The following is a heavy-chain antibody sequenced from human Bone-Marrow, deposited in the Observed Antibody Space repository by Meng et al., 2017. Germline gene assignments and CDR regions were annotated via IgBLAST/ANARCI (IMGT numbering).Heavy chain of an antibody. J-gene: IGHJ6*02. D-gene: IGHD6-13*01. Sequence: GGSLRLSCAASGFTFSSYWMSWVRQAPGKGLEWVANIKQDGSEKYYVDSVKGRFTISRDNAKNSLYLQMNSLRAEDTAVYYCARDRRAAGTKYYYGMDVWGQGTTVTVSS. V-gene: IGHV3-7*01. CDR2: IKQDGSEK. CDR1: GFTFSSYW. CDR3: ARDRRAAGTKYYYGMDV.